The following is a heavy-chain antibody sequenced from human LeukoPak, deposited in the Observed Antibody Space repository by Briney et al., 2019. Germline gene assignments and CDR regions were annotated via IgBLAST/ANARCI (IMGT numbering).Heavy chain of an antibody. D-gene: IGHD2-21*02. V-gene: IGHV4-34*01. CDR3: ARRGGGDLVVSDWFDP. J-gene: IGHJ5*02. CDR1: GGSFSGYY. CDR2: INHSGST. Sequence: PSETLSLTCAVYGGSFSGYYWSWIRQPPGKGLEWIGEINHSGSTNYNPSLKSRVTISVDTSKNQFSLKLSSVTAADTAVYYCARRGGGDLVVSDWFDPWGQGTLVTVSS.